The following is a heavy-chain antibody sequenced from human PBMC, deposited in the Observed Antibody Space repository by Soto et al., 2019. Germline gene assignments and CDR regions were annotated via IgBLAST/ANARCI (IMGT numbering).Heavy chain of an antibody. V-gene: IGHV3-48*03. CDR1: GFTFSSYE. Sequence: EVQLVESGGGLVQPGGSLRLSCAASGFTFSSYEMNWVRQAPGKGLEWVSYISSSGSTIYYADSVKGRFTISRDNAKKSLYLQMTSLKAEDTAVYYCARDRAAMVKGGMDVWGQGTTVTVS. CDR3: ARDRAAMVKGGMDV. J-gene: IGHJ6*02. CDR2: ISSSGSTI. D-gene: IGHD5-18*01.